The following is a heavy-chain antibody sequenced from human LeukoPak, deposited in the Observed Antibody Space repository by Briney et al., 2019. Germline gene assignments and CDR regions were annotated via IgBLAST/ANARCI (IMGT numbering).Heavy chain of an antibody. V-gene: IGHV4-59*01. CDR1: GGSTSSYY. CDR2: IYYSGST. D-gene: IGHD3-3*01. Sequence: PSETLSLTCTVSGGSTSSYYWSWIRQPPGKGLEWIGYIYYSGSTNYNPSLKSRVTISVDTSKNQFSLKLSSVTAADTAVYYCARVGYDFWSGYYGSNYYYYYMDVWGKGTTVTVSS. J-gene: IGHJ6*03. CDR3: ARVGYDFWSGYYGSNYYYYYMDV.